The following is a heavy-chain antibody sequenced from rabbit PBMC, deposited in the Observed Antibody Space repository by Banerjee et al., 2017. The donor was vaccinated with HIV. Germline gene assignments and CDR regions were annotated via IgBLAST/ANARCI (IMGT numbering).Heavy chain of an antibody. CDR3: ARDGYGVGVKFDL. CDR2: IYSGSSGST. V-gene: IGHV1S40*01. Sequence: QSLEESGGDLVKPGASLTLTCTASGFSLNIYEMCWVRQAPGKGLEWIACIYSGSSGSTYYASWAKGRFTIARTSSTTVTLQMTSLTAADTATYFCARDGYGVGVKFDLWGPGTLVTVS. J-gene: IGHJ4*01. D-gene: IGHD3-1*01. CDR1: GFSLNIYE.